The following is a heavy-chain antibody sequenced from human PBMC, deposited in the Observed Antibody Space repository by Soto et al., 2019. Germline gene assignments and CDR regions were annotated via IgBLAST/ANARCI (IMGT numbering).Heavy chain of an antibody. Sequence: DVQLVESGGGLVQPGRSLRLSCAASGFTFDDYAMHWVRQAPGKGLEWASGISWNSGTIGYADSVKGRFTISRDNAKNSLHLQMNSLRPEDTAFYFCAKMHTVVSAAHETLGYFDCWGQGTLVTVSS. CDR1: GFTFDDYA. D-gene: IGHD2-15*01. V-gene: IGHV3-9*01. CDR3: AKMHTVVSAAHETLGYFDC. J-gene: IGHJ4*02. CDR2: ISWNSGTI.